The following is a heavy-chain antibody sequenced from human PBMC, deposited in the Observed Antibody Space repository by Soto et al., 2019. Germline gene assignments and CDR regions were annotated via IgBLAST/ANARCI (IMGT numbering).Heavy chain of an antibody. CDR3: AREGCTTSSCRYFDW. V-gene: IGHV3-53*01. CDR1: GFTVSSNY. D-gene: IGHD2-2*01. J-gene: IGHJ4*02. Sequence: GGSLRLSCAASGFTVSSNYMSWVRQAPGKGLEWVSVIYAGGNTNYADSVKGRFTISRDNSKNTLYLQMNSLRVEDTAVYYCAREGCTTSSCRYFDWWGQGTLVTVSS. CDR2: IYAGGNT.